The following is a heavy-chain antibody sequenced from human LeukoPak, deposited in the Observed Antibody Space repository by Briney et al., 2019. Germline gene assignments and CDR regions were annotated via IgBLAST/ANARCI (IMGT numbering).Heavy chain of an antibody. CDR1: GGTFSSYA. CDR3: ARLSRYSYGPELRTKYYYYMDV. V-gene: IGHV1-69*05. CDR2: IIPIFGTA. Sequence: SVKVSCKASGGTFSSYAISWVRQAPGQGLDWMGGIIPIFGTANYAQKFQGRVTITTDESTSTAYMELSSLRSEDTAVYYCARLSRYSYGPELRTKYYYYMDVWGKGTTVTVSS. J-gene: IGHJ6*03. D-gene: IGHD5-18*01.